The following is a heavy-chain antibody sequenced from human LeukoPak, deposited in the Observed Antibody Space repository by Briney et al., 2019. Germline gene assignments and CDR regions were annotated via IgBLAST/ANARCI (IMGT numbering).Heavy chain of an antibody. D-gene: IGHD6-13*01. CDR2: IYYSGST. Sequence: SETLSLTCTVSGGSISSYYWSWIRQPPGKGLEWIGYIYYSGSTNYNPSLKSRVTISVDTSKNQFSLKLSSVTAADTAVYYCARDDSAAGSLWGQGTLVTVSS. J-gene: IGHJ4*02. CDR3: ARDDSAAGSL. CDR1: GGSISSYY. V-gene: IGHV4-59*01.